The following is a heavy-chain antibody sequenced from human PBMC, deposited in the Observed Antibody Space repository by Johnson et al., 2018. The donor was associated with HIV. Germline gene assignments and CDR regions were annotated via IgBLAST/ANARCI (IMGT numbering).Heavy chain of an antibody. D-gene: IGHD1-26*01. Sequence: QVQLVESGGGVVQPGRSLRLSCAASGFTFSSYAMHWVRQAPGKGPEWVAVISYDGSNKYYADSVKGRFTISRDNSKNTLYLQMNSLRAEDTAVYYCAKGSWALWSPWGQGTMVAVSS. J-gene: IGHJ3*01. V-gene: IGHV3-30-3*01. CDR3: AKGSWALWSP. CDR1: GFTFSSYA. CDR2: ISYDGSNK.